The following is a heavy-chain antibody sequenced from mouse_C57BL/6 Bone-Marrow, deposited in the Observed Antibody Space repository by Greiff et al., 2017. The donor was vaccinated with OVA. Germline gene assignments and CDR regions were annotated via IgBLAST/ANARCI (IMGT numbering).Heavy chain of an antibody. V-gene: IGHV1-80*01. CDR3: ARSYDYRYYYAMDY. CDR1: GYAFSSYW. J-gene: IGHJ4*01. CDR2: IYPGDGDT. D-gene: IGHD2-4*01. Sequence: VQLQESGAELVKPGASVKISCKASGYAFSSYWMNWVKQRPGKGLEWIGQIYPGDGDTNYNGKFKGKATLTADKSSSTAYMQLSSLTSEDSAVYFCARSYDYRYYYAMDYWGQGTSVTVSS.